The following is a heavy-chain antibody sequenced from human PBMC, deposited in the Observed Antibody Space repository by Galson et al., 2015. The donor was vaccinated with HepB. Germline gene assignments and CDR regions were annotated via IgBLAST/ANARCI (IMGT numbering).Heavy chain of an antibody. D-gene: IGHD1-26*01. Sequence: LRLSCAASGFTFSSYAMHWVRQAPGKGLEWVAVISYDGSNKYYADSVKGRFTISRNNSKNTLYLQMNSLRAEDTAVYYCARERKWELPRYYYYYYGMDVWGQGTTVTVSS. V-gene: IGHV3-30-3*01. CDR2: ISYDGSNK. CDR3: ARERKWELPRYYYYYYGMDV. J-gene: IGHJ6*02. CDR1: GFTFSSYA.